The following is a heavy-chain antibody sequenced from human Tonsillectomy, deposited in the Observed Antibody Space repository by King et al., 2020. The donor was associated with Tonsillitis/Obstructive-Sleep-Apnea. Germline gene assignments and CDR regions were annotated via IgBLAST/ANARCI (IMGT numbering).Heavy chain of an antibody. J-gene: IGHJ4*02. CDR1: GFSLSTSGMC. CDR2: IDWDDDK. Sequence: TLKESGPALVKPTQTLTLTCTFSGFSLSTSGMCVSWIRQPPGKALEWLARIDWDDDKYYSTSLKTRLTISKDTSKNQVVLTMTNMDPVDTATYYCERTLGYCSSTSCYWTLWYWGQGTLVTVSS. V-gene: IGHV2-70*11. D-gene: IGHD2-2*01. CDR3: ERTLGYCSSTSCYWTLWY.